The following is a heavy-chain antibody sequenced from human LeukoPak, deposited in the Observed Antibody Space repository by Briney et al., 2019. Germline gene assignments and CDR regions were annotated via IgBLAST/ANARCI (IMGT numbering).Heavy chain of an antibody. J-gene: IGHJ4*02. CDR2: IRYDGSDK. CDR1: GFTFSSYG. CDR3: AKGDDFWSGKGSDY. Sequence: PGGSLRLSCAASGFTFSSYGMHWVRQAPGKGLEWVAFIRYDGSDKYYADSVKGRFTISRDNSKNTLYLQMNSLRAEDTAVYYCAKGDDFWSGKGSDYWGQGTLVTVSS. D-gene: IGHD3-3*01. V-gene: IGHV3-30*02.